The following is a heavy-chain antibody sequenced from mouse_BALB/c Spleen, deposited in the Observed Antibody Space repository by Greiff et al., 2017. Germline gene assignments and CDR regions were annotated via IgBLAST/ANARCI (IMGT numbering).Heavy chain of an antibody. Sequence: VQLQQSGAELVRPGASVKLSCKASGFTFNDYYMHWVKQRPEQGLEWIGWIVPETGNTKYDPKFKGKASITADTSSNTAYLQLSSLTSEDTAVYYCAGRLRLGFDYWGQGTTRTVSS. CDR1: GFTFNDYY. CDR3: AGRLRLGFDY. J-gene: IGHJ2*01. CDR2: IVPETGNT. D-gene: IGHD2-4*01. V-gene: IGHV14-1*02.